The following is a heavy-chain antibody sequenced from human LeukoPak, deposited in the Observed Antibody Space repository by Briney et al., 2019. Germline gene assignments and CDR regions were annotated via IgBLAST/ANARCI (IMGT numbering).Heavy chain of an antibody. CDR1: GFSFSADY. CDR3: ARVVWGSYLDY. J-gene: IGHJ4*02. CDR2: ISDRGSVI. V-gene: IGHV3-11*04. Sequence: GGSLRLSCAASGFSFSADYMTWIRQAPGKGLEWISHISDRGSVIYYADSVKGRFTISRENANNSLYLHMNSLRAEDTAVYYCARVVWGSYLDYWGQGVLVTVSS. D-gene: IGHD7-27*01.